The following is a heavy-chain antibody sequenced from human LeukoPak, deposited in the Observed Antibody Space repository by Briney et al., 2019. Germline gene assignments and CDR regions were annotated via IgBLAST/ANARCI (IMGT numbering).Heavy chain of an antibody. V-gene: IGHV4-30-2*01. J-gene: IGHJ6*02. CDR3: ASGPVVAATPYYYGMDV. CDR1: GGSISSGGYS. D-gene: IGHD2-15*01. Sequence: SQTLSLTCAVSGGSISSGGYSWSWIRQPPGKGLEWIGYIYHSGSTYYNPSLKSRVTISVDRSKNQFSLKLSSVTAADTAVYYCASGPVVAATPYYYGMDVWGQGTTVTVSS. CDR2: IYHSGST.